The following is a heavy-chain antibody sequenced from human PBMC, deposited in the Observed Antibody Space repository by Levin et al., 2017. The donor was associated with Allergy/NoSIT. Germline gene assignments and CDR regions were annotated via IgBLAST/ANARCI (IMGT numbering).Heavy chain of an antibody. Sequence: ASVKVSCKASGYTFTSYGISWVRQAPGQGLEWMGWISAYNGNTNYAQKLQGRVTMTTDTSTSTAYMELRSLRSDDTAVYYCARSRHSSGYYVEYFQHWGQGTLVTVSS. CDR3: ARSRHSSGYYVEYFQH. J-gene: IGHJ1*01. D-gene: IGHD3-22*01. CDR2: ISAYNGNT. CDR1: GYTFTSYG. V-gene: IGHV1-18*01.